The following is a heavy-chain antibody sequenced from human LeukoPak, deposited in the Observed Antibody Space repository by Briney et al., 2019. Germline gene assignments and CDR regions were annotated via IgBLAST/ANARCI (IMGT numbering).Heavy chain of an antibody. CDR3: ARAKGVYYDSSGLMDI. CDR2: ISSNGGST. CDR1: GFSFTNYP. D-gene: IGHD3-22*01. Sequence: GGSLRLSCAASGFSFTNYPMHWVRQAPGKGLEYVSAISSNGGSTYYANSVKGRFTISRDNSQNTLYLQMGSLRAEDMAVYYCARAKGVYYDSSGLMDIWGQGTMVTVSS. J-gene: IGHJ3*02. V-gene: IGHV3-64*01.